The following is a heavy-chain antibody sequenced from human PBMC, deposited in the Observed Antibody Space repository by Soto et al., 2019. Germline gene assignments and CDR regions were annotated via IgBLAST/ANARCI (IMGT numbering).Heavy chain of an antibody. CDR3: ASDVGTQLDFWSTSGMDV. CDR2: ITYDGSTQ. J-gene: IGHJ6*02. V-gene: IGHV3-30*04. CDR1: GSTFSDDA. Sequence: QVQLVESGGDVVQPGRSLRLSCAASGSTFSDDAMHWVRQAPGKGLEWVAVITYDGSTQHYADSVRGRFTISRDNSKNMLFLQMSSLRGDDTAVYYCASDVGTQLDFWSTSGMDVSGQGTTVTVSS. D-gene: IGHD3-3*01.